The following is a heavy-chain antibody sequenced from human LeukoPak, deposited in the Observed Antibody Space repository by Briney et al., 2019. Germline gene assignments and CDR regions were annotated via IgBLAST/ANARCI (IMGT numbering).Heavy chain of an antibody. J-gene: IGHJ4*02. V-gene: IGHV3-30*18. Sequence: GRALRLSCAASGFTFSSYGMHWVRQAPGKGLEWVAVISYDGSNKYYADSVKGRFTISRDNSKNTLYLQMNSLRAEDTAVYYCAKAPTKGGRLYYGGNYWGQRTLVTVSS. D-gene: IGHD4-23*01. CDR1: GFTFSSYG. CDR2: ISYDGSNK. CDR3: AKAPTKGGRLYYGGNY.